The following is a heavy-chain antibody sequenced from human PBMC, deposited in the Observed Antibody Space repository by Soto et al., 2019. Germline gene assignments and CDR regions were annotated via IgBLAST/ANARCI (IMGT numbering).Heavy chain of an antibody. V-gene: IGHV4-31*03. CDR1: GGSISSGGYY. J-gene: IGHJ1*01. CDR3: ARVRHCSGGSCYSARYFQH. CDR2: IYYSGST. Sequence: QVPLQESGPGLVKPSQTLSLTCTVSGGSISSGGYYWSWIRQHPGKGLEWIGYIYYSGSTYYNPSLKSRVTISVDTSKNQFSLKLSSVTAADTAVYYCARVRHCSGGSCYSARYFQHWGQGTLVTVSS. D-gene: IGHD2-15*01.